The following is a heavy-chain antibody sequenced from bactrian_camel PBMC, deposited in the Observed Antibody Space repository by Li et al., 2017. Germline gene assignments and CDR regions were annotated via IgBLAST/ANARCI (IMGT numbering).Heavy chain of an antibody. Sequence: VQLVESGGGLVQPGGSLRLSCAASGLSFINYDMSWVRQAPGKGLEWVAAQATGYTGDAYTNYVDSVKGRFTISQDYGRHTVWLQMNNLEPRDTAMYYCNAVPGGLCAGHYTWGKGTQVTVS. D-gene: IGHD4*01. J-gene: IGHJ6*01. CDR3: NAVPGGLCAGHYT. V-gene: IGHV3S40*01. CDR2: GYTGDAYT. CDR1: GLSFINYD.